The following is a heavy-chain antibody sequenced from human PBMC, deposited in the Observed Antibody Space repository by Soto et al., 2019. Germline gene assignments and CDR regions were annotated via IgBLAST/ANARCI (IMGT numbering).Heavy chain of an antibody. J-gene: IGHJ4*02. CDR3: ERDLIGYDNYETIGYYFDH. CDR1: GYSFTNFH. V-gene: IGHV1-46*01. D-gene: IGHD3-22*01. Sequence: ASVKVSCKASGYSFTNFHIHWVRQAPGQGLEWMGMIDPSGGITRDAQRLQGRITMTRDASTSTVYMELRSLTSEDTAVYYCERDLIGYDNYETIGYYFDHWGQGTLVTVSS. CDR2: IDPSGGIT.